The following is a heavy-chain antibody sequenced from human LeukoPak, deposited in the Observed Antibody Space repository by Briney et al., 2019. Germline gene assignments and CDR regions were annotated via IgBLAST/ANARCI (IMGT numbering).Heavy chain of an antibody. CDR3: AKTIGGPPYGDYAAYFQH. V-gene: IGHV1-18*01. CDR2: ISAYNGNT. D-gene: IGHD4-17*01. J-gene: IGHJ1*01. Sequence: ASVKVSCKASGYTFTSYGISWVRQAPGQGLEWMGWISAYNGNTNYAQKLQGRVTMTTDTSTSTAYMELRSLRSDDTAVYYCAKTIGGPPYGDYAAYFQHWGQGTLVTVSS. CDR1: GYTFTSYG.